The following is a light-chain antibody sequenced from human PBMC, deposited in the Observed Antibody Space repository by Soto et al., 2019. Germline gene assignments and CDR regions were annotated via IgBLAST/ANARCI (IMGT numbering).Light chain of an antibody. CDR3: ATWDSSLSAAV. CDR1: DSNIGAGYD. Sequence: QSVLTQPPSVSGAPGQSVTISCIGSDSNIGAGYDVHWYQQLPGVAPKLLIYDNYKRPSGIPDRFSGSKSGTSATLGITGLQIGDEADYYCATWDSSLSAAVFGGGTKLTVL. V-gene: IGLV1-51*01. J-gene: IGLJ2*01. CDR2: DNY.